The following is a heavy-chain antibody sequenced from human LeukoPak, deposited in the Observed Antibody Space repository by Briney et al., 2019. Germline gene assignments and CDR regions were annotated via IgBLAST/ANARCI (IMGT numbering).Heavy chain of an antibody. CDR1: GGSISSSNW. CDR3: ARIFASGYSYGYLPHWFDP. CDR2: IYYSGST. Sequence: SGTLSLTCAVSGGSISSSNWWSWVRQPPGKGLEWIGSIYYSGSTYYNPSLKSRVTISVDTSKNQFSLKLSSVTAADTAVYYCARIFASGYSYGYLPHWFDPWGQGTLVTVSS. J-gene: IGHJ5*02. D-gene: IGHD5-18*01. V-gene: IGHV4-4*02.